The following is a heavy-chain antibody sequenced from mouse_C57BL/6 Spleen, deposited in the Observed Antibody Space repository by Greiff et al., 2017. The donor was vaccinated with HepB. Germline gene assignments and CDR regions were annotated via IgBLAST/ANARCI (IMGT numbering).Heavy chain of an antibody. CDR3: ARDGATVVEEGFAY. V-gene: IGHV3-6*01. CDR1: GYSITSGYY. J-gene: IGHJ3*01. CDR2: ISYDGSN. D-gene: IGHD1-1*01. Sequence: EVQLQQSGPGLVKPSQSLSLTCSVTGYSITSGYYWNWIRQFPGNKLEWMGYISYDGSNNYNPSLKNRISITRDTSKNQFFLKLNSVTTEDTATYYCARDGATVVEEGFAYWGQGTLVTVSA.